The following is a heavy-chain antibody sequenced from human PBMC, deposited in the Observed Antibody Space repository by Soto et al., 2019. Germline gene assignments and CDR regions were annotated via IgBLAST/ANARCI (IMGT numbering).Heavy chain of an antibody. D-gene: IGHD3-10*01. CDR2: IIPIFGTA. CDR1: GGTFSSCA. V-gene: IGHV1-69*01. Sequence: QVQLVQSGAEVKKPGSSVKVSCKASGGTFSSCAISWVRQAPGQGLEWMGGIIPIFGTANYAQKFQGRVTITADESPSTAYMELSSLRSEDTAVYYCATIKLTIRDPVGGMDVWGKGTTVTVSS. J-gene: IGHJ6*04. CDR3: ATIKLTIRDPVGGMDV.